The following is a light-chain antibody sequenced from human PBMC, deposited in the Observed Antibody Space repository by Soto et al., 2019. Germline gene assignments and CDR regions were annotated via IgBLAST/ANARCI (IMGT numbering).Light chain of an antibody. Sequence: EIVLTQSPATLSVSPGEKATLSCRASQSVRSNVAWYQQKPGQPPRLLIFGASTRATGIPARFSGSGSETEFTLTISSLQSVDFAVYYCQHYNYGKVFGQGNKVDSK. CDR2: GAS. CDR1: QSVRSN. V-gene: IGKV3-15*01. CDR3: QHYNYGKV. J-gene: IGKJ1*01.